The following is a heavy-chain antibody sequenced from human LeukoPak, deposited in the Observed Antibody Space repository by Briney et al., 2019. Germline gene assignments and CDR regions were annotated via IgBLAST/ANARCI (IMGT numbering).Heavy chain of an antibody. J-gene: IGHJ2*01. CDR2: IYYSGST. V-gene: IGHV4-59*01. CDR1: GGPISSSF. CDR3: ARSFLGDWYFDL. Sequence: SETLSLTCTVSGGPISSSFWSWIRQPPGMGLEWTGCIYYSGSTNYNPSLKSRVTISVDTSKDQFSLRLTSVTAADTAVYYCARSFLGDWYFDLWGRGTLVTVSS. D-gene: IGHD1-26*01.